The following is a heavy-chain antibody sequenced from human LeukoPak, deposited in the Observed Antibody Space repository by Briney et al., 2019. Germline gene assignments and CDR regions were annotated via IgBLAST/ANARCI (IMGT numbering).Heavy chain of an antibody. CDR2: ISGSGGST. J-gene: IGHJ4*02. V-gene: IGHV3-23*01. CDR1: GFTFSSYA. D-gene: IGHD6-19*01. Sequence: PGGSLRLSCAASGFTFSSYAMSWVRQAPGKGLEWVSAISGSGGSTYYADSVKGRFTISRDNSKNTLCLQMNSLRAEDTAVYYCAKQRGQWLVIDYWGQGTLVTVSS. CDR3: AKQRGQWLVIDY.